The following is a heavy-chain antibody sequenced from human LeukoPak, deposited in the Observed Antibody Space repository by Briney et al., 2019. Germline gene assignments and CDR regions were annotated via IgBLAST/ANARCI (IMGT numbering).Heavy chain of an antibody. D-gene: IGHD4-17*01. CDR1: GVTFSSYA. V-gene: IGHV3-23*01. Sequence: GGSLRLSCAASGVTFSSYAMIWVRQAPGKGLEWVSGISGSGDNTYTADSVRGRFTISRDNSKNTLYLQMSSLRAEDTAVYYFAKDYADSGVGYCNYWGQGTLVTVSS. CDR2: ISGSGDNT. J-gene: IGHJ4*02. CDR3: AKDYADSGVGYCNY.